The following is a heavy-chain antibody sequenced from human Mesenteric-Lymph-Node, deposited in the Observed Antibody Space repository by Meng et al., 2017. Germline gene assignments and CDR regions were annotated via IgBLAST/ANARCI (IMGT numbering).Heavy chain of an antibody. J-gene: IGHJ5*02. V-gene: IGHV4-34*09. CDR2: INHGGST. CDR3: ARGQRALIRGYSWFDP. Sequence: QLQLQESGSGLGKPSQTLSLTCAVFDASFSGYFYTWIRQPPGKGLEYIGEINHGGSTSYNPSLKSRVTISLDKSKNQVSLKLTSVTAADTALYYCARGQRALIRGYSWFDPWGQGTLVTVSS. CDR1: DASFSGYF. D-gene: IGHD3-22*01.